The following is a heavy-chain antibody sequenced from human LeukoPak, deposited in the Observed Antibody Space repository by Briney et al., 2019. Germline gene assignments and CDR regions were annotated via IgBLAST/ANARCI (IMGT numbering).Heavy chain of an antibody. D-gene: IGHD2-2*01. CDR1: GYTLTELS. Sequence: GASVKVSCKVSGYTLTELSMHWVRQAPGKGLEWMGWISPYSGNTNYAQNLQGRVTMTTDTSTSTAYMEVRNLRSDDTAVYYCARDYCSSASCYGGNIDPWGQGTLVTVSS. J-gene: IGHJ5*02. CDR3: ARDYCSSASCYGGNIDP. V-gene: IGHV1-18*01. CDR2: ISPYSGNT.